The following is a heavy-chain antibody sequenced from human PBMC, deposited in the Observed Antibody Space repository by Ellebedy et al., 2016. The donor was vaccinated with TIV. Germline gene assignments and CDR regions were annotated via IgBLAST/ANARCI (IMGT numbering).Heavy chain of an antibody. CDR3: ARPSGNPYYYGMDV. D-gene: IGHD3-10*01. CDR2: ILYGGST. V-gene: IGHV4-39*01. Sequence: MPSETLSLTCTVSGGSISSNPYYWGWIRQPPGKGLEWIGNILYGGSTYYNPSLKSRVTISVDTSKNQFSLKLSSVTAADTAVYYCARPSGNPYYYGMDVWGQGATVTVSS. CDR1: GGSISSNPYY. J-gene: IGHJ6*02.